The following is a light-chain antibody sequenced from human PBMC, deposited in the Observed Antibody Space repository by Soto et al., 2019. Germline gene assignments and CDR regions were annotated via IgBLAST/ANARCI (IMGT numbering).Light chain of an antibody. CDR1: QSVSSY. V-gene: IGKV3-11*01. CDR3: QQRSNWPRT. J-gene: IGKJ1*01. Sequence: EIVFTQSPATLSLSPGERATLSCRASQSVSSYLAWYQQKPGQAPRLLIYDASNRATGIPARFSGSGSGTDLTLTISSXEPEDFAVYYCQQRSNWPRTFGQGTKVDIK. CDR2: DAS.